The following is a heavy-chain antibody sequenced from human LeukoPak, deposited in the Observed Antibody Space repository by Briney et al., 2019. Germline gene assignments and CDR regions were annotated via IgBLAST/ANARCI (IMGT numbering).Heavy chain of an antibody. CDR2: IYPGDSDT. Sequence: GESLMISSKGSGYSFTSYWSGWVRQMPGKGLEWMGIIYPGDSDTRYSPSFQGQVTISADKSISTAYLQWSSLKASDTAMYYCARQEGIAAAGDWFDPSGQGTLVTVSS. CDR3: ARQEGIAAAGDWFDP. D-gene: IGHD6-13*01. V-gene: IGHV5-51*01. J-gene: IGHJ5*02. CDR1: GYSFTSYW.